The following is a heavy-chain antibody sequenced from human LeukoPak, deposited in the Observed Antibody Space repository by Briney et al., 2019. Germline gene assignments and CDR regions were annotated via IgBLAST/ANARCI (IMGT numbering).Heavy chain of an antibody. Sequence: ASVKVSCKASGYTFTSYDINWVRQATGQGLEWMGWMNPNSGNTGYAQKFQGRVTITRNTSISTAYMELSSLRSEDTAVYYCARGRPWLVLKXFDXXGQGTMVTVXX. J-gene: IGHJ3*02. CDR2: MNPNSGNT. CDR3: ARGRPWLVLKXFDX. V-gene: IGHV1-8*03. CDR1: GYTFTSYD. D-gene: IGHD6-19*01.